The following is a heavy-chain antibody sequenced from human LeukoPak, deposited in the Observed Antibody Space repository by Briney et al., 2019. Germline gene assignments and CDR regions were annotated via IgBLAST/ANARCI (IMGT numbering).Heavy chain of an antibody. J-gene: IGHJ5*02. CDR2: IYYTGST. D-gene: IGHD3-16*01. Sequence: SETLSLTCTASRDSITSYYWSWIRHPPRKGLEWIGYIYYTGSTNYNPPLKSRVTISVDTSKNQFSLKLGSVTAADTAVYYCARVRHGWLDPWGQGTLVTVSS. CDR3: ARVRHGWLDP. V-gene: IGHV4-59*01. CDR1: RDSITSYY.